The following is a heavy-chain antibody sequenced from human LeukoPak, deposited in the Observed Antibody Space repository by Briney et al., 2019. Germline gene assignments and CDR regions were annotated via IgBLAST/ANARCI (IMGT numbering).Heavy chain of an antibody. CDR3: ARMRVGGYFDY. Sequence: GGSLRLSCAASGFTFSDYYMSWIRQAPGKGLEWVSYISSSSSYTNYADSVKGRFTISRDNSKNTLYLQMNSLRAEDTAVYYCARMRVGGYFDYWGQGTLVTVSS. V-gene: IGHV3-11*06. J-gene: IGHJ4*02. CDR1: GFTFSDYY. CDR2: ISSSSSYT. D-gene: IGHD1-26*01.